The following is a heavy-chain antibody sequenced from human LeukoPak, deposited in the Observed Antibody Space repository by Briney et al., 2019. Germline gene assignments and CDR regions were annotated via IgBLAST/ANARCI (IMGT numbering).Heavy chain of an antibody. J-gene: IGHJ4*02. CDR2: ITGSGGST. V-gene: IGHV3-23*01. CDR3: AKDLYGGNRFDY. Sequence: QPGASLRLSCAASGFTFSSYAMRWVRQAPGKGLEWVSAITGSGGSTYYADSVKGRFTISKDNSKNTLYLQMNGLRAEDTAVYYCAKDLYGGNRFDYWGQGTLVTVSS. CDR1: GFTFSSYA. D-gene: IGHD4-23*01.